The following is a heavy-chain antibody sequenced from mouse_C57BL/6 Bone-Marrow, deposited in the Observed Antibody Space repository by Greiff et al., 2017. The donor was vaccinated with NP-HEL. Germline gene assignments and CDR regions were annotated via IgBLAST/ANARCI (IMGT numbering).Heavy chain of an antibody. CDR3: ARNSVAWFAY. V-gene: IGHV3-6*01. J-gene: IGHJ3*01. Sequence: EVQLKESGPGLVKPSQSLSLTCSVTGYSITSGYYWNWIRQFPGNKLEWMGYISYDGSNNYNPSLKNRISITRDTSKNQFFLKLNSVTTEDTATYYCARNSVAWFAYWGQGTLVTVSA. CDR1: GYSITSGYY. CDR2: ISYDGSN.